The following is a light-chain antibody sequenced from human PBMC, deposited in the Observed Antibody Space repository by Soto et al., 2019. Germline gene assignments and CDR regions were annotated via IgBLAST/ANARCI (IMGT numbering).Light chain of an antibody. Sequence: EIVMTQSPATLSVSPGERATLSCRASQSVSSNLAWYQQKPGQAPRLLIYGASTRATGIPARFSGSGSGTEFTLTISSLQSEDFGVYYCHQYASAPLTFGGGTKVEIK. V-gene: IGKV3-15*01. CDR2: GAS. CDR1: QSVSSN. J-gene: IGKJ4*01. CDR3: HQYASAPLT.